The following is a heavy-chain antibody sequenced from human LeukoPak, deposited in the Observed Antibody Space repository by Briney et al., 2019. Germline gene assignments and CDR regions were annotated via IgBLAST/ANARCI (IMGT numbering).Heavy chain of an antibody. J-gene: IGHJ6*02. CDR2: IRYDGSNK. D-gene: IGHD3-9*01. Sequence: GGSLRLSCAASGFTFSSYGMHWVRQAPGKGLEWVAFIRYDGSNKYYADSVKGRFTISRDNSKNTLYLQMNSLRAEDTAVYYCARDRDPDILTGYPIHYYYYYGMDVWGQGTTVTVSS. V-gene: IGHV3-30*02. CDR1: GFTFSSYG. CDR3: ARDRDPDILTGYPIHYYYYYGMDV.